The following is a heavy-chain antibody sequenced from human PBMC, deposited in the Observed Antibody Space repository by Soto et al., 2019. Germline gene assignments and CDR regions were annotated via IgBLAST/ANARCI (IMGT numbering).Heavy chain of an antibody. CDR3: ARAPELGMGGYNWFDP. CDR2: IWYDGSNN. V-gene: IGHV3-33*01. Sequence: QVQLVESGGGVVQPGRSLRLSCAASGFTFSSLGMHWVRQAPGKGLEWVALIWYDGSNNYYADSVKGRFTISRDNSKNRLYLQMNSLRAEDTAVYYCARAPELGMGGYNWFDPWGQGTLVTVSS. J-gene: IGHJ5*02. CDR1: GFTFSSLG. D-gene: IGHD7-27*01.